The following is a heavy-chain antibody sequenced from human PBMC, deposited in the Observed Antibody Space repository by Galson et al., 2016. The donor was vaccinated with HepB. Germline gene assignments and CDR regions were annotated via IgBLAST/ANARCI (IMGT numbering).Heavy chain of an antibody. CDR1: GFTFSSYW. V-gene: IGHV3-74*01. CDR2: INSDGSST. D-gene: IGHD3-9*01. J-gene: IGHJ6*02. Sequence: SLRLSCAASGFTFSSYWMHWVRQAPGKGLVWVSRINSDGSSTSYADPVKGRFTISRGNAKNTLYLQMNSLRAEDTAVYYCAGDNVLRYFDWTTLNYYYGMDVWGQGTTVTVSS. CDR3: AGDNVLRYFDWTTLNYYYGMDV.